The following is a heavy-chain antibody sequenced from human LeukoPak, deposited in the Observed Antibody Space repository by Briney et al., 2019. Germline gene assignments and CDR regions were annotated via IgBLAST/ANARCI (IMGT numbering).Heavy chain of an antibody. CDR3: AKDGIPDSSGYYYFGY. Sequence: GGSLRLSCAASGFTFSTHSLHWVRQAPGKGLEWVAYIGTNGGTTHYADSVKGRFTLSRDNAKNSLFLQMNSLRAEDTAVYYCAKDGIPDSSGYYYFGYWGQGTLVTVSS. CDR2: IGTNGGTT. J-gene: IGHJ4*02. CDR1: GFTFSTHS. D-gene: IGHD3-22*01. V-gene: IGHV3-48*04.